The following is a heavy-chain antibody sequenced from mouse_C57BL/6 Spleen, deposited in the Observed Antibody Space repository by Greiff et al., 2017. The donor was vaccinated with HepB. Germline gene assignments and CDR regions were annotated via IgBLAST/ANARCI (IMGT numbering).Heavy chain of an antibody. CDR2: IYPSDSET. CDR3: ARFHFPYWYFDV. Sequence: QVQLQQPGAELVRPGSSVKLSCKASGYTFTSYWMDLVKQRPGQGLEWIGNIYPSDSETHYNQKFKDKATLTVDKSSSTAYMQLSSLTSEDSAVYYCARFHFPYWYFDVWGTGTTVTVSS. V-gene: IGHV1-61*01. CDR1: GYTFTSYW. J-gene: IGHJ1*03.